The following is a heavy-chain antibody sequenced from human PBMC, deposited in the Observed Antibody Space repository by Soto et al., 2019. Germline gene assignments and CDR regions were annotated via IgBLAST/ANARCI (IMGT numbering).Heavy chain of an antibody. CDR1: GFTFSSYS. D-gene: IGHD3-22*01. J-gene: IGHJ3*02. CDR3: ARGPASYDSSGYYGDAFDI. Sequence: EVQLVESGGGLVKPGGSLRLSCAASGFTFSSYSMNWVRQAPGKGLEWVSSISSSSSYIYYADSVKGRFTNSRDNAKNSLYLQMNSLRAEDTAVYYCARGPASYDSSGYYGDAFDIWGQGTMVTVSS. V-gene: IGHV3-21*01. CDR2: ISSSSSYI.